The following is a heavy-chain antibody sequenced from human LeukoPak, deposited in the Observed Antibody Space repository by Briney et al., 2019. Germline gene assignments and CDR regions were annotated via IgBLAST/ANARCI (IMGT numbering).Heavy chain of an antibody. Sequence: SETLSLTCTVSGGSISSYYWSWIRQPPGKGLEWIGYIYYSGSTNYNPSLKSRVTISVDTSKNQFSLKLSSVTAADTAVYYCASRTTVRSWYFDLWGRGTLVTVSS. CDR1: GGSISSYY. CDR2: IYYSGST. D-gene: IGHD4-17*01. V-gene: IGHV4-59*01. J-gene: IGHJ2*01. CDR3: ASRTTVRSWYFDL.